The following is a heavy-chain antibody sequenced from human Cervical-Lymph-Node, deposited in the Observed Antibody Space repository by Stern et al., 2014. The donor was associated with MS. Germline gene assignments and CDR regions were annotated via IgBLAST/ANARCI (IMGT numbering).Heavy chain of an antibody. D-gene: IGHD2-8*01. CDR1: GFFSNSY. V-gene: IGHV3-11*01. J-gene: IGHJ4*02. Sequence: QMQLVQSGGGLVKPGGSLRLSCVASGFFSNSYMSWIRQAPGKGLEWISYISSSGRAIYYADSVKGRFTSSRDNAKRSLHLQMDSLRAEDTAVYYCATGVYGELESWGQGTLVSVSS. CDR2: ISSSGRAI. CDR3: ATGVYGELES.